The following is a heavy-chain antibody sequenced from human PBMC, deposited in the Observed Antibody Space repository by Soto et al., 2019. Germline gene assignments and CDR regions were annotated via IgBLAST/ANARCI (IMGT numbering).Heavy chain of an antibody. Sequence: QVQLVQSGAEVKKPGASVXVXXKAXGYTFSXYGISWVRQAPGQGLEWMGWISAYNGNTKYAQKLQGRVTMTTDTSTSTAYMELRSLRSDDTAVYYCARDSAPVDYWGQGTLVTVSS. CDR3: ARDSAPVDY. J-gene: IGHJ4*02. CDR2: ISAYNGNT. V-gene: IGHV1-18*01. CDR1: GYTFSXYG.